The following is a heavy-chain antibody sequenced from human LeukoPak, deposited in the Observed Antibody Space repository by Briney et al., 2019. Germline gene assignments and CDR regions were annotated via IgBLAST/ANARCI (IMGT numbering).Heavy chain of an antibody. Sequence: SETLSLTCTVSDYSISSGSYWGWIRQPPGKGLEWIGSIYHSGSTYYNPSLKSRVTISVDTSKNQFSLKLSSVTAADTAVYYCASREMTTVITDYWGQGTLVTVSS. CDR1: DYSISSGSY. CDR2: IYHSGST. J-gene: IGHJ4*02. CDR3: ASREMTTVITDY. D-gene: IGHD4-17*01. V-gene: IGHV4-38-2*02.